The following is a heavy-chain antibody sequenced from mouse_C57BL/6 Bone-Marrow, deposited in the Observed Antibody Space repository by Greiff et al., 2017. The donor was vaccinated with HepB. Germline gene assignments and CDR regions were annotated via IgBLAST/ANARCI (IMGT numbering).Heavy chain of an antibody. V-gene: IGHV1-55*01. CDR3: ARCFKYGPLDY. Sequence: QVQLQQPGAELVKPGASVKMSCKASGYTFTSYWITWVKQRPGQGLEWIGDIYPGSGSTNYNEKFKSKATLTVDTCSSTAYMQLSSLTSEDSAVYYCARCFKYGPLDYWGQGTTLTVSS. J-gene: IGHJ2*01. CDR1: GYTFTSYW. CDR2: IYPGSGST. D-gene: IGHD1-1*02.